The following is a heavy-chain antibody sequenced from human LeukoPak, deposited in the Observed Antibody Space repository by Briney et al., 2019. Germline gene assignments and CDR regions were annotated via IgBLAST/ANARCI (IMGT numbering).Heavy chain of an antibody. CDR1: GFTFSHFG. CDR2: IWYDGRYK. CDR3: AKVVQYTASTGTGLDY. V-gene: IGHV3-33*06. Sequence: PGTSLRLSCEASGFTFSHFGMHWVRQAPGKGLDWVAVIWYDGRYKYYADSVKGRFTTSRDNSKNTLYLQMNSLRAEDTAVYYCAKVVQYTASTGTGLDYWGQGTLVTVSS. J-gene: IGHJ4*02. D-gene: IGHD6-13*01.